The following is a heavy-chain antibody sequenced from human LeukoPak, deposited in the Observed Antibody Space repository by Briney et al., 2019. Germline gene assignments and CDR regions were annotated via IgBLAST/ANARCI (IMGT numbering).Heavy chain of an antibody. Sequence: GGSLRLSCAASGFTFSSYSMNWVRQAPGKGLEWVSYSSSSSSTIYYADSVKGRFTISRDNAKNSLYLQMNSLRAEDTAVYYCARDQYYGSGSYYNVHYYYGMDVWGQGTTVTVSS. D-gene: IGHD3-10*01. CDR3: ARDQYYGSGSYYNVHYYYGMDV. CDR2: SSSSSSTI. V-gene: IGHV3-48*01. CDR1: GFTFSSYS. J-gene: IGHJ6*02.